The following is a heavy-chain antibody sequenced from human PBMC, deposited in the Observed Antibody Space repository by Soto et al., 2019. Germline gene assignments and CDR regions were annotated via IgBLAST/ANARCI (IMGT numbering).Heavy chain of an antibody. J-gene: IGHJ5*02. D-gene: IGHD3-10*01. V-gene: IGHV1-3*01. Sequence: ASVKVSCKASGYTFTSYAMHWVRQAPGQRLEWMGWINVGNGDTKYSQKFQGRVTITRDTSASTAYMELSSLRSEDTAVYYCAREKNDSVIICFAPGGKEPLVPVP. CDR3: AREKNDSVIICFAP. CDR1: GYTFTSYA. CDR2: INVGNGDT.